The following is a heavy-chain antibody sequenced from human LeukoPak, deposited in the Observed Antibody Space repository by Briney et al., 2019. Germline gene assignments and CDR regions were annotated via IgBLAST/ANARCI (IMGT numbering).Heavy chain of an antibody. CDR2: IIPIFGTA. CDR1: GGTFSSYA. V-gene: IGHV1-69*05. Sequence: SVKVSCKASGGTFSSYAISWVRQAPGQGLEWMGGIIPIFGTANYAQKFQGRVKITTDESTSTAYMELSSLRSEDTAVYYCARDLGYYDSSGYHIRNWFDPWGQGTLVTVSS. J-gene: IGHJ5*02. D-gene: IGHD3-22*01. CDR3: ARDLGYYDSSGYHIRNWFDP.